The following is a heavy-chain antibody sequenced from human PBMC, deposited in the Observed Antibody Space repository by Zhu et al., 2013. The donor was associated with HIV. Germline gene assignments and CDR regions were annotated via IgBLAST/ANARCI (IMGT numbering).Heavy chain of an antibody. CDR2: INPNSGGT. Sequence: VQFAQSATEMKKPGASVKVSCKASGYTFTAYYMHWVRQAPGQGLEWMGWINPNSGGTKYGQKFQGRVTMTRDTSISTAYMELSSLRSEDTAVYYCAKTVTTTDYYGVDVWGQGTTVTVSS. D-gene: IGHD4-17*01. CDR1: GYTFTAYY. V-gene: IGHV1-2*02. J-gene: IGHJ6*02. CDR3: AKTVTTTDYYGVDV.